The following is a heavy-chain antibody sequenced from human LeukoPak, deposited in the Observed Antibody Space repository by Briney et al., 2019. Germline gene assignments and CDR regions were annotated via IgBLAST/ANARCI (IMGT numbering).Heavy chain of an antibody. J-gene: IGHJ4*02. CDR1: GGSFSGYY. CDR3: AYGGKSKYYFDY. V-gene: IGHV4-34*01. Sequence: SETLSLTCAVYGGSFSGYYWSWIRQPPGKGLEWIGEISHSGSTNYNPSLKSRVTISVDTSKNQFSLKLSSVTAADTAVYYCAYGGKSKYYFDYWGQGTLVTVSS. CDR2: ISHSGST. D-gene: IGHD2-15*01.